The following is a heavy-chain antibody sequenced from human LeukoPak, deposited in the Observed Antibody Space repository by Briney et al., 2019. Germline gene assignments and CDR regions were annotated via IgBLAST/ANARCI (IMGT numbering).Heavy chain of an antibody. CDR2: IKSRTDGGTT. CDR1: GFTFSSYS. V-gene: IGHV3-15*01. Sequence: PGGSLRLSCAASGFTFSSYSMNWVRQAPGKGLEWVGRIKSRTDGGTTDYAAPVKGRFTISRDDSKNTLYLQMNSLKTEDTAVYYCATDPIGSCISANCYDFWGQGALVTVSS. CDR3: ATDPIGSCISANCYDF. J-gene: IGHJ4*02. D-gene: IGHD2-2*01.